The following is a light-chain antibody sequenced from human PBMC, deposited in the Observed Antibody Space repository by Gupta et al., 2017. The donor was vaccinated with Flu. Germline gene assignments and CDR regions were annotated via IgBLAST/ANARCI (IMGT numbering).Light chain of an antibody. CDR3: SSYTSTNTWV. CDR2: EVS. CDR1: SSDVGGYSY. Sequence: QSALTQPASVSGSPGQSITISCTGTSSDVGGYSYVSWYQQYPGKAPKLMISEVSKRPSGVSNRFSGSKSGNTASLTISGLQAEDEADYYCSSYTSTNTWVFGGGIKLAVL. V-gene: IGLV2-14*01. J-gene: IGLJ3*02.